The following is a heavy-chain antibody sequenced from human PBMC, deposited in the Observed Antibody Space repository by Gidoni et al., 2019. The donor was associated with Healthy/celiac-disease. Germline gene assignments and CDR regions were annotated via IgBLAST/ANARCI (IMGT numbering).Heavy chain of an antibody. D-gene: IGHD3-22*01. Sequence: VSTYYNPSLKSRVTISVDTSKNQFSLKLSSVTAADTAVYYCARTGGWLSLQDYWGQGTLVTVSS. J-gene: IGHJ4*02. V-gene: IGHV4-39*01. CDR3: ARTGGWLSLQDY. CDR2: VST.